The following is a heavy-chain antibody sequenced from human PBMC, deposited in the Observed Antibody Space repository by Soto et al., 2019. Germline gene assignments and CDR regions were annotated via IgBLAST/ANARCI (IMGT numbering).Heavy chain of an antibody. CDR3: ARVLVYCSGGDCSPDAYFQH. D-gene: IGHD2-15*01. CDR1: GFTFSSYA. J-gene: IGHJ1*01. CDR2: MTGDGAST. V-gene: IGHV3-23*01. Sequence: HPGGSLRLSCTASGFTFSSYAMTWVRQAPGKGLEWVSTMTGDGASTNYADSVKGRFTISRDNSKNTLYLQMNSLRAEDTAVYYCARVLVYCSGGDCSPDAYFQHWGQGTRVTVSS.